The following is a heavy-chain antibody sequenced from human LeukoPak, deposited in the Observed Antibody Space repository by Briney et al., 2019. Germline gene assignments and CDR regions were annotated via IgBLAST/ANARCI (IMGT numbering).Heavy chain of an antibody. CDR3: ARHAGSYHPFDY. CDR1: GGSISSGSYY. J-gene: IGHJ4*02. Sequence: KSSETLSLTCTVSGGSISSGSYYWGWIRRPPGKGLEWIGSIYYSGSTYYNPSLKSRVTISVDTSKNQFSLKLSSVTAADTAVYYCARHAGSYHPFDYWGQGTLVTVSS. D-gene: IGHD3-10*01. CDR2: IYYSGST. V-gene: IGHV4-39*01.